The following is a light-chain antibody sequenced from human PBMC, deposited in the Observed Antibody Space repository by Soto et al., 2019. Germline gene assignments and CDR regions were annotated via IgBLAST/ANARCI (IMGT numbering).Light chain of an antibody. CDR3: SSYTTIKTVV. CDR2: EVS. Sequence: QSALTQPASVSGSPGQSITISCTGTNSDVGGYNYVSWYQQNPGKAPKLMIYEVSNRPSAVSNRFSGSKSGNTASLTISGVQPEDEADYHCSSYTTIKTVVFGGGTKVTVL. CDR1: NSDVGGYNY. J-gene: IGLJ2*01. V-gene: IGLV2-14*01.